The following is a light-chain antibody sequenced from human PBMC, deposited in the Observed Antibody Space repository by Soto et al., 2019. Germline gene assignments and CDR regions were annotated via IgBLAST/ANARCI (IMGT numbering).Light chain of an antibody. CDR2: DAS. J-gene: IGKJ4*01. Sequence: EIVLTQSPATLSLXPGERATLCWRASQSLRGYLAWYQQKPGQAPRLLIYDASNRATGIPDRFSGSGSGTEFTLTISSLEPEDFAVYYCQQYNNWPLTFGGGTKVDIK. V-gene: IGKV3-11*01. CDR1: QSLRGY. CDR3: QQYNNWPLT.